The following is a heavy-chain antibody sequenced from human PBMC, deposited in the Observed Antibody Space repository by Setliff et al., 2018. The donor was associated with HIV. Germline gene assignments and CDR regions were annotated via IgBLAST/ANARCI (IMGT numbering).Heavy chain of an antibody. J-gene: IGHJ3*02. CDR3: ARHSDWYGNDAFDI. CDR2: ISYDGSKK. Sequence: GGSLRLSCAASGFTFSRYGMHWVRQAPGKGLEWVAFISYDGSKKYDADFVKGRFTISRDNAQNSLFLQMNSLRAEDTAVYYCARHSDWYGNDAFDIWGQGTRVTVSS. D-gene: IGHD6-19*01. V-gene: IGHV3-30*04. CDR1: GFTFSRYG.